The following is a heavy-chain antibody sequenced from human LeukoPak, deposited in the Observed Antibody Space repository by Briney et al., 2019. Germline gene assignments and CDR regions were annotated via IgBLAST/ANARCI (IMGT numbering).Heavy chain of an antibody. CDR3: TRMTTGHDY. D-gene: IGHD4-17*01. V-gene: IGHV4-34*01. Sequence: SETLSLTCAVSGVSFNDYYWSWVRQPPGKGLEWIGEINHSGYTNDSPSLKSRVTLSIDTSRKQFSLNLRSVTVADTGIYYCTRMTTGHDYWGQGTLVTVSS. CDR2: INHSGYT. CDR1: GVSFNDYY. J-gene: IGHJ4*02.